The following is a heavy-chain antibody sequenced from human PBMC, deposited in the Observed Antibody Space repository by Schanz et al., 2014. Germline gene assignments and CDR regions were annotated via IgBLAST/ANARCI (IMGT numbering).Heavy chain of an antibody. D-gene: IGHD6-13*01. CDR3: ARDGEAAAGCDY. V-gene: IGHV1-18*01. Sequence: QGQLVQSGAEVKKPGASVKVSCKASGYTFTSYGITWVRQAPGQGPEWMGWISAFDDKTDYAQNFQGRLIMTTDTSTTTVYMELRGLRSDDTAVYYCARDGEAAAGCDYWGQGTLVTVSS. J-gene: IGHJ4*02. CDR2: ISAFDDKT. CDR1: GYTFTSYG.